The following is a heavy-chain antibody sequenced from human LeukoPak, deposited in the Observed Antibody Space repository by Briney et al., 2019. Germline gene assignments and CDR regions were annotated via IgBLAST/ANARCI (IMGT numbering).Heavy chain of an antibody. Sequence: PGGSLGLSCAASGFTFSSYSMNWVRQAPGKGLEWVSSITSSSRYIYYADSVKGRFTISRDNAKNSLNLQMNYLRAEDTAVYYCARDPSYRGFDAFDIWGQGTMVTVSS. J-gene: IGHJ3*02. CDR2: ITSSSRYI. CDR1: GFTFSSYS. D-gene: IGHD1-26*01. CDR3: ARDPSYRGFDAFDI. V-gene: IGHV3-21*01.